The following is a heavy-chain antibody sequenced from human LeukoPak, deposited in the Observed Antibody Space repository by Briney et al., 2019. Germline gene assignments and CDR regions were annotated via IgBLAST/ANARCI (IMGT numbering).Heavy chain of an antibody. J-gene: IGHJ3*01. D-gene: IGHD3-22*01. V-gene: IGHV3-21*04. CDR3: ARHRRHRLYYDSSGYYHDAFDF. CDR1: GFTFSSYS. Sequence: TGGSLRLSCAASGFTFSSYSMNWVRQAPGKGLEWVSSISSSSSYIYYADSVKGRFTISRDNAKNSLYLQMNSLRSDDTAVYFCARHRRHRLYYDSSGYYHDAFDFWGQGTMVTVSS. CDR2: ISSSSSYI.